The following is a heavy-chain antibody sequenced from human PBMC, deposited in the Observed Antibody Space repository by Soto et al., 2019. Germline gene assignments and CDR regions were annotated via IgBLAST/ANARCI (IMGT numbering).Heavy chain of an antibody. CDR2: IIPIFGTA. D-gene: IGHD6-19*01. J-gene: IGHJ4*02. CDR3: ARGFEDSSGCSYFDY. CDR1: GGTFSSYA. V-gene: IGHV1-69*06. Sequence: SVKVSCKASGGTFSSYAISWVRQAPGQGLEWMGGIIPIFGTANYAQKFQGRVTITADKSTSTAYMELSSLRSEDTAVYYCARGFEDSSGCSYFDYWGQGTLVTVSS.